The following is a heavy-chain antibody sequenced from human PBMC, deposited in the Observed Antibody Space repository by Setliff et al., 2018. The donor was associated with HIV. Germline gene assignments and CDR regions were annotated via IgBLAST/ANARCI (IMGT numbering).Heavy chain of an antibody. CDR1: GGTFSSYA. D-gene: IGHD3-22*01. Sequence: GASVKVSCKASGGTFSSYAISWVRQAPGQGLEWMGGIIPILGIANYAQKFQGRVTITADESTSTAYMELSSLRSEDTAVYYCARDYSPTFYYYDSSDYPANPFDVWGQGTLVTVSS. CDR2: IIPILGIA. V-gene: IGHV1-69*10. CDR3: ARDYSPTFYYYDSSDYPANPFDV. J-gene: IGHJ3*01.